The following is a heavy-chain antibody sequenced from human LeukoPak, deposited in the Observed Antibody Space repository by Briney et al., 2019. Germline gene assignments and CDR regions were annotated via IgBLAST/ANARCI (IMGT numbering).Heavy chain of an antibody. CDR3: AKDRIAVAGGYFDF. V-gene: IGHV3-9*01. J-gene: IGHJ2*01. CDR2: ISWNSGSI. D-gene: IGHD6-19*01. Sequence: QSGGSLRLSCAASGFTFDDYAMHWVRQAPGKGLEWVSGISWNSGSIGYADSVKGRFTISRDNAKNSLYLQMNSLRAEDTALYYCAKDRIAVAGGYFDFWGRGTLVTVSS. CDR1: GFTFDDYA.